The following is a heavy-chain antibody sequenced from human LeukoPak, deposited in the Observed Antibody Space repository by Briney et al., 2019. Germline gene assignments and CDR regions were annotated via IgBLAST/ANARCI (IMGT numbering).Heavy chain of an antibody. CDR1: GGFISSYY. Sequence: SETLSLTCAVSGGFISSYYWSWIRQPAGMGLEWIGRIYTGGSTNYNPSLKSRVTMSVDSSNNQFSLKLSSVTAADTAVYYCARENTGSYREFDYWGQGTLVTVSS. CDR3: ARENTGSYREFDY. V-gene: IGHV4-4*07. CDR2: IYTGGST. J-gene: IGHJ4*02. D-gene: IGHD1-26*01.